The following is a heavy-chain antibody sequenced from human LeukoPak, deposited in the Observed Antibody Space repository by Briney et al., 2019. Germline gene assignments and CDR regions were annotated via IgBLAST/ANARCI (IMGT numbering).Heavy chain of an antibody. D-gene: IGHD2-2*02. V-gene: IGHV3-49*03. CDR1: GFTFGDYG. CDR2: IRTKAYAGAT. J-gene: IGHJ6*03. Sequence: GGSLRLSCTTSGFTFGDYGVSWFRQAPGKGLEWVGFIRTKAYAGATEYAASVEGRFTTSRDDSKSIAYLQMDSLKTEDTAVYYCTRPFCTRTSCYRAYFYYYMDVWGKGTTVSVSS. CDR3: TRPFCTRTSCYRAYFYYYMDV.